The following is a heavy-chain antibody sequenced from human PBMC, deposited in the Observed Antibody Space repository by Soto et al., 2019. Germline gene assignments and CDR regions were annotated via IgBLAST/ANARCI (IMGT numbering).Heavy chain of an antibody. V-gene: IGHV1-69*02. D-gene: IGHD2-15*01. CDR3: ARKSGYCSGGSCYSENWFDP. J-gene: IGHJ5*02. Sequence: ASVKVSCKASGGTFSSYTISWVRQAPGQGLEWMGRIIPILGIANYAQKFQGRVTITADKSTSTAYMELSSLRSEDTAVYYCARKSGYCSGGSCYSENWFDPWGQGTLVTVSS. CDR2: IIPILGIA. CDR1: GGTFSSYT.